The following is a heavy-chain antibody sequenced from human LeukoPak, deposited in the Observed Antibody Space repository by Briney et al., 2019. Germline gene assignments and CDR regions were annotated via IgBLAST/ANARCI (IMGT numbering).Heavy chain of an antibody. CDR1: GYTFTVYY. Sequence: ASVKVSCKASGYTFTVYYMHWVRQAPGQGLEWMGWINPNSGGTNYAQKFQGRVAMTRDTSISTAYMELSRLRSDDTAVYYCARVRRPPQCSGGSCYVPYYFDYWGQGTLVTVSS. CDR3: ARVRRPPQCSGGSCYVPYYFDY. V-gene: IGHV1-2*02. D-gene: IGHD2-15*01. CDR2: INPNSGGT. J-gene: IGHJ4*02.